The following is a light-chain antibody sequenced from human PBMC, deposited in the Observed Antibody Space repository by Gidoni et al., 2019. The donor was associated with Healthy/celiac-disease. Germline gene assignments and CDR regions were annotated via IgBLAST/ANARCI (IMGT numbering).Light chain of an antibody. CDR1: QSLLHRIGYNL. V-gene: IGKV2-28*01. CDR2: LGS. Sequence: DIVMTQSPLSLPVTPGEPASIPCRSSQSLLHRIGYNLLDWYLQKPGQSPQLLIYLGSNRASGVPDRFSGSGSGTDFTLKINRVEAEDVGVYYCMQALQTPRTFGQGTKVEIK. CDR3: MQALQTPRT. J-gene: IGKJ1*01.